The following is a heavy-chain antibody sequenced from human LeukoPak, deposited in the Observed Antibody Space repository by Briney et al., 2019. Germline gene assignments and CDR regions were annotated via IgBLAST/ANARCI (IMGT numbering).Heavy chain of an antibody. CDR2: IYYGGST. V-gene: IGHV4-30-4*08. J-gene: IGHJ3*02. CDR1: GGAISSDDFY. CDR3: AGLPNTDFWSSYYSRAFEI. Sequence: SETLSLTCTVSGGAISSDDFYWNWIRQPPGEGLEWIGYIYYGGSTYSNPSLQSRLTIAVDASKNQFSLRLSSVTAAHTAVYYCAGLPNTDFWSSYYSRAFEIWGQATMVTVSS. D-gene: IGHD3-3*01.